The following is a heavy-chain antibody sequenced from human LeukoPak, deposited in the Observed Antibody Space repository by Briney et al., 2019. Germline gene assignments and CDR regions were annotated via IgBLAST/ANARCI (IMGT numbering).Heavy chain of an antibody. CDR3: AKGGYSSSWYYYYFDY. D-gene: IGHD6-13*01. CDR2: ISGSGGST. Sequence: TGGSLTLSCAPSGFTFSSYALSWVRQAPGKGLEWVSAISGSGGSTYYADSVKGRFTISRDNSKNTLYLQMNSLRAEDTAVYYCAKGGYSSSWYYYYFDYWGQGTLVTVSS. J-gene: IGHJ4*02. V-gene: IGHV3-23*01. CDR1: GFTFSSYA.